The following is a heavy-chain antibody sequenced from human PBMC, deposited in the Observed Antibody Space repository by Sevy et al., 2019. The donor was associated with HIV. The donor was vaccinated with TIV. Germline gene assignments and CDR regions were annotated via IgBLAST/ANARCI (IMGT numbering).Heavy chain of an antibody. J-gene: IGHJ6*02. CDR3: ARDPGVTIFGVVILDYPYYYYYGMDV. V-gene: IGHV3-48*02. CDR2: ISSSSSTI. Sequence: GALRLSCAASGFTFSSYSMNWVRQAPGKGLEWVSYISSSSSTIYYADSVKGRFTISRDNAKNSLYLQMNSLRDEDTAVYYCARDPGVTIFGVVILDYPYYYYYGMDVWGQGTTVTVSS. D-gene: IGHD3-3*01. CDR1: GFTFSSYS.